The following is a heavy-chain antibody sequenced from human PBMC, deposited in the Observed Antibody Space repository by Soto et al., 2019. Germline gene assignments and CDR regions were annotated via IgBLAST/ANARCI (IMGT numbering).Heavy chain of an antibody. CDR1: GFSFNEAW. CDR2: IKTSAGGGAT. D-gene: IGHD2-15*01. V-gene: IGHV3-15*07. CDR3: TTGSVEGI. J-gene: IGHJ6*02. Sequence: GGSLRLSCVASGFSFNEAWMNWVRQAPGEGLEWVGRIKTSAGGGATDYAAPVQGRFTISRDDSKNALYLHMNSLRTEDTAIYYCTTGSVEGIWGQGTTGTVSS.